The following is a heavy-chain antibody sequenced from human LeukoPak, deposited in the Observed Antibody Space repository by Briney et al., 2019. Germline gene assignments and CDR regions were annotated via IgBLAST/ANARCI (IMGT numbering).Heavy chain of an antibody. CDR2: IYTSGST. CDR3: ARYSGTGVDY. V-gene: IGHV4-4*09. CDR1: GGSISSYY. J-gene: IGHJ4*02. Sequence: SETLSLTCTVSGGSISSYYWSWIRQPPGKGLEWIGYIYTSGSTNYNPSLKSRVTISVDTSKNQFSLKLSSVTAADTAVYYCARYSGTGVDYWGQGTLVTVSS. D-gene: IGHD1/OR15-1a*01.